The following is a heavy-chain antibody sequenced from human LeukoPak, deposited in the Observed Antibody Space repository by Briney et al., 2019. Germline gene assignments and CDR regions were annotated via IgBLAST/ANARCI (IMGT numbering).Heavy chain of an antibody. V-gene: IGHV1-3*01. D-gene: IGHD6-19*01. CDR3: ARACGLAVAGTGY. CDR1: GYTFTTYT. Sequence: ASVKVSCKASGYTFTTYTMHWVRQAPGQRLEWMGWINAGNGNTKYSQKFQGRITLTRDTSASTAYMELSSLRSEDTAVYYCARACGLAVAGTGYWGQGTLVTVSS. CDR2: INAGNGNT. J-gene: IGHJ4*02.